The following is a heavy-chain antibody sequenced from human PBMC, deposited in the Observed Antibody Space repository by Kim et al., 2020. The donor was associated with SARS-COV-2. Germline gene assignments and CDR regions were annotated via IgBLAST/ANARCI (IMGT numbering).Heavy chain of an antibody. D-gene: IGHD3-10*01. CDR2: VTQDGREK. CDR3: TRSISH. CDR1: GFTFSTYW. J-gene: IGHJ4*02. Sequence: GGSLRLSCAASGFTFSTYWMTWVRQAPGKGLEWVATVTQDGREKYYVDSVMGRFTISRDNAKNLMYLQMTSLRAEDTAAYYCTRSISHWGQGTLVTVSS. V-gene: IGHV3-7*03.